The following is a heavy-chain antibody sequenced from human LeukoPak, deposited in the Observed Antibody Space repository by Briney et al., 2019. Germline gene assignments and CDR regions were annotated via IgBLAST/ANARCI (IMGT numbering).Heavy chain of an antibody. J-gene: IGHJ4*02. CDR3: ARDSLVTSSFDD. CDR2: INPNSGGT. Sequence: GASVKVSCQASGYTFTGYYMHWVRQAPGQGLEWMGWINPNSGGTNYAQKFQGRVPMTRDTSISTAYMELNRLRSDDTAVYYCARDSLVTSSFDDWGQGTLVTVSS. CDR1: GYTFTGYY. D-gene: IGHD5-18*01. V-gene: IGHV1-2*02.